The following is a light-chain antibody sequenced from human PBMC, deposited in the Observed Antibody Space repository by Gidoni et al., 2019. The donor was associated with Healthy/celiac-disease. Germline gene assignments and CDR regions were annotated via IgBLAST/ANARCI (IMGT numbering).Light chain of an antibody. V-gene: IGLV3-1*01. CDR1: TLGDKY. J-gene: IGLJ2*01. CDR2: QES. Sequence: YELTQPHSLPVSPGQTASITCAGDTLGDKYACWYQQKPGQSPVLGISQESKRPSGLPERFSGSNSGNTATLTISGTQAMDEADYYCQAWDSSRVVFGGGTKLTVL. CDR3: QAWDSSRVV.